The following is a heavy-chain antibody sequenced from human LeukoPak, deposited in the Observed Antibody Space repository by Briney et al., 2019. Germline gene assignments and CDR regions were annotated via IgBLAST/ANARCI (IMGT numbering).Heavy chain of an antibody. D-gene: IGHD3-22*01. V-gene: IGHV1-69*13. J-gene: IGHJ4*02. Sequence: ASVKVCCKASGGTFSSYAISWVRQAPGQGLEWMGGIIPIFGTANYAQKFQGRVTITADESTSTAYMELSSLRSEDTAVYYCARVSGITMIPFFDYWGQGTLVTVSS. CDR1: GGTFSSYA. CDR3: ARVSGITMIPFFDY. CDR2: IIPIFGTA.